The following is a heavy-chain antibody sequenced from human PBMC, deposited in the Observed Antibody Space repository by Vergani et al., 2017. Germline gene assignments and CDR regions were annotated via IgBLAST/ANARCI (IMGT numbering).Heavy chain of an antibody. D-gene: IGHD3-22*01. J-gene: IGHJ3*02. V-gene: IGHV1-69*04. CDR3: ATACYYDSSGYWVACDI. CDR1: GGTFSSYA. CDR2: IIPILGTA. Sequence: QVQLVQSGAEVKKPGSSVKVSCKASGGTFSSYAISWVRQAPGQGLEWMGRIIPILGTANYAEKFQGRVTMTEETSTDTAYMELSSVLSEDTALYYCATACYYDSSGYWVACDIWGQGTMVTVSS.